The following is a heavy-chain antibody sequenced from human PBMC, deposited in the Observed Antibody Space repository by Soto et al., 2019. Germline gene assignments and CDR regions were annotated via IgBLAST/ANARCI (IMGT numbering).Heavy chain of an antibody. Sequence: EVQLVESGGGLVKPGRSLRLSCAASGFTFTRYSMNWVRQAPGKGLEWVSAISSTTNYIYYADSMKGRFTVSRDNAKNSVYLEMNSLSAEDTALYYCARESEDLTSNFDYWGQGPLVTVSS. CDR1: GFTFTRYS. CDR2: ISSTTNYI. V-gene: IGHV3-21*01. J-gene: IGHJ4*02. CDR3: ARESEDLTSNFDY.